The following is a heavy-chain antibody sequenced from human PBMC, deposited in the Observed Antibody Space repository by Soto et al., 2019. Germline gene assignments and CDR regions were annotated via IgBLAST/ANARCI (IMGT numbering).Heavy chain of an antibody. CDR1: GFTFSNYA. CDR2: ISYDGSNT. CDR3: AKDRRVRDGMDV. V-gene: IGHV3-30*18. J-gene: IGHJ6*02. D-gene: IGHD3-10*01. Sequence: QVQLVASGGGVVQPGRSLRLSCAASGFTFSNYAVHWVRQAPGKGLEWVALISYDGSNTYSADSVKGRFTISRDDSENTLYLQMISLRAEDTAMYYCAKDRRVRDGMDVWGQGTTVIVSS.